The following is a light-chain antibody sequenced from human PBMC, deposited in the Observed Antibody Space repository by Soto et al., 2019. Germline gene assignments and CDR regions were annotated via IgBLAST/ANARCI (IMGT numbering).Light chain of an antibody. V-gene: IGLV6-57*04. Sequence: NFMLTQPHSVSESPGKTVTISCTRSSGSIASNYVQWCQQRPGSAPTTVIYEGNQRPSGVPDRFSGSIDSSSNSASLTISGLKTEDEADYNCQSSGGINEVVFGGGTKLTVL. J-gene: IGLJ2*01. CDR3: QSSGGINEVV. CDR1: SGSIASNY. CDR2: EGN.